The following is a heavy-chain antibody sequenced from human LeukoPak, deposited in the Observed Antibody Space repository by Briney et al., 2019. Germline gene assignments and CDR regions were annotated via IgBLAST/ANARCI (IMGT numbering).Heavy chain of an antibody. V-gene: IGHV4-59*01. CDR2: IYYSGST. D-gene: IGHD5-18*01. CDR3: AREVGVDTAMVTYYFDY. Sequence: PSETLSLTXTVSGGSISSYYWSWIRQPPGQGLEWIGYIYYSGSTNYNPSLKTRVTISVDTSKNQFSLTLSSVTAADTAVYYCAREVGVDTAMVTYYFDYWGQGTLVTVSS. CDR1: GGSISSYY. J-gene: IGHJ4*02.